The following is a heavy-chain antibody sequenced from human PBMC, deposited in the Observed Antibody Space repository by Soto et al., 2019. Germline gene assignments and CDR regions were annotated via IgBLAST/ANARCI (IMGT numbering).Heavy chain of an antibody. V-gene: IGHV3-7*01. D-gene: IGHD4-4*01. Sequence: EVQLVESAGGVVQPGGSLRLSCAASGFTFSSHWMSWVRQAPGKGLEWVANIKHDGNETYYVDSVKGRFTISNDDAKNSPYLQMHSRRAEDTAVCYGAREDYKWGRDYWGQGTLGTVSS. J-gene: IGHJ4*02. CDR3: AREDYKWGRDY. CDR1: GFTFSSHW. CDR2: IKHDGNET.